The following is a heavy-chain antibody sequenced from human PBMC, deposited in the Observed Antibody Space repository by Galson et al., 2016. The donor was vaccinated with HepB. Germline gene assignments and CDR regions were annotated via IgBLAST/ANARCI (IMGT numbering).Heavy chain of an antibody. V-gene: IGHV3-74*01. D-gene: IGHD6-19*01. J-gene: IGHJ6*02. CDR2: INSDGSST. CDR3: VKEGQWLVLGYYYEMDV. Sequence: SLRLSCAASGFTFSSYWMNWFRQAPGKGLVWVSRINSDGSSTTYADSVKGRFAISRDNAKNTLYLQMSSLRAEDTAVYYCVKEGQWLVLGYYYEMDVWGPGTTVTVSS. CDR1: GFTFSSYW.